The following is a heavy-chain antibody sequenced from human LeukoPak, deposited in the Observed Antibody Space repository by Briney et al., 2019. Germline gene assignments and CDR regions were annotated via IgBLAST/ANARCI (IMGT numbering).Heavy chain of an antibody. CDR1: GFTSSSYG. Sequence: GGSLRLSCAASGFTSSSYGMHWVRQAPGKGLEWVAVISYDGSNKYYADSVKGRFTISRDNSRNTLYLRMSSLRAEDTAVYYCEPPLQFLESWGQGTMVIVSS. J-gene: IGHJ5*02. D-gene: IGHD3-3*01. CDR3: EPPLQFLES. V-gene: IGHV3-30*03. CDR2: ISYDGSNK.